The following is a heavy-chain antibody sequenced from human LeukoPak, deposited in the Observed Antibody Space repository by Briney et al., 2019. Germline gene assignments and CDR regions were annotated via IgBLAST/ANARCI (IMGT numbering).Heavy chain of an antibody. Sequence: SETLSLTCTVSGGSISSSRYYWGWIRQPPGKGLEWIGSIYYSGSTYYNPSLKSRVTISVDTSKNQFSLKPSSVTAADTAVYYCARIVIAAAGIVDYWGQGTLVTVSS. CDR1: GGSISSSRYY. V-gene: IGHV4-39*01. J-gene: IGHJ4*02. CDR3: ARIVIAAAGIVDY. D-gene: IGHD6-13*01. CDR2: IYYSGST.